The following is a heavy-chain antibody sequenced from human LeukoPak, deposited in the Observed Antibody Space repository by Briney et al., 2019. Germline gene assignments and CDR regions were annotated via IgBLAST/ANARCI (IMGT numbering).Heavy chain of an antibody. CDR3: AKVYDYVWGKDPAFDI. D-gene: IGHD3-16*01. J-gene: IGHJ3*02. Sequence: QPGGSLRLSCAASGFTFNKYAMNWVRQPPGKGLEWVSSIAGTGGSTYYADSVKGRFTLSRDNSENTLYLQLNSLRAEDTAIYYCAKVYDYVWGKDPAFDIWGQGTMVTVSS. V-gene: IGHV3-23*01. CDR2: IAGTGGST. CDR1: GFTFNKYA.